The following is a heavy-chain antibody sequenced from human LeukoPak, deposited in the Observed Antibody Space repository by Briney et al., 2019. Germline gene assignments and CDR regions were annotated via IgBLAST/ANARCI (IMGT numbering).Heavy chain of an antibody. Sequence: SETLSLTCAVYVGSFSGYYWIWIRQPPGKGLEWIGEINHSGSTNYNPCRKSRVTISVDTSKNQFSLKLRSVTAADTAVYYCARGRRRFDPWGQGTLVTVSS. CDR1: VGSFSGYY. V-gene: IGHV4-34*01. CDR2: INHSGST. CDR3: ARGRRRFDP. D-gene: IGHD1-14*01. J-gene: IGHJ5*02.